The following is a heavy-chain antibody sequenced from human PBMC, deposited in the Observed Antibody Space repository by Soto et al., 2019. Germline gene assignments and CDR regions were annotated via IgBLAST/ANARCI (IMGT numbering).Heavy chain of an antibody. CDR3: TTGIYYDILTGYHNVAY. CDR1: GFNLSHPW. D-gene: IGHD3-9*01. V-gene: IGHV3-15*01. Sequence: EVQLVESGGGLVKPGGSLRLSCVASGFNLSHPWMTWVRQAAGKGLEWVGRIKSKTDGGTAEYAAPVKGRATISRDDSKNTVYLQMNSLKTEDTAVYYCTTGIYYDILTGYHNVAYWGQGALVTVSS. CDR2: IKSKTDGGTA. J-gene: IGHJ4*02.